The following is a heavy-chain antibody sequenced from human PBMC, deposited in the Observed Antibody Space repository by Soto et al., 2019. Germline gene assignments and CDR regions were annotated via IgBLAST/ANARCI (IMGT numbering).Heavy chain of an antibody. CDR2: IYYSGSN. Sequence: QVQLQESGPGLVKPSQTLSLTCTVSGGSISSGDYYWSWIRQPPGKGLEWIGYIYYSGSNYYNPSLKSRVTISVDTSKNQFSLKLSSVTAADTAVYYCAREATVVTYYFDYWGQGTLVTVSS. D-gene: IGHD4-17*01. CDR1: GGSISSGDYY. V-gene: IGHV4-30-4*01. CDR3: AREATVVTYYFDY. J-gene: IGHJ4*02.